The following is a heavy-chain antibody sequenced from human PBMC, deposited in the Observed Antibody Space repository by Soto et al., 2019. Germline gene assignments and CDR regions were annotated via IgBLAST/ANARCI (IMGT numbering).Heavy chain of an antibody. J-gene: IGHJ6*02. V-gene: IGHV3-53*01. Sequence: GGSLRLSCAASGFTVSSNYMSWVRQAPGKVLEWVSVIYSGGSTYYADSVKGRFTISRDNSKNTLYLQMNSLRAEDTAVYYCARDHRVTANYYGMDVWGQGTTVNVSS. D-gene: IGHD5-18*01. CDR2: IYSGGST. CDR1: GFTVSSNY. CDR3: ARDHRVTANYYGMDV.